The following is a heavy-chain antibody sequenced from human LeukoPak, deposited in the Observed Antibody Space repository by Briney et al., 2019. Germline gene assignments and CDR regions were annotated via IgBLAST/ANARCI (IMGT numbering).Heavy chain of an antibody. Sequence: GGSLRLSCAASGFTFRTFAMSWVRQAPGKGLEWVSSLSGIGGSDTSTYYADSVKGRFTISRDNSQNTLFLQMNSLRAEDTAVYYCAKGTATVTSRFFDYWGQGTRVTVSS. CDR3: AKGTATVTSRFFDY. D-gene: IGHD2-21*02. CDR1: GFTFRTFA. CDR2: LSGIGGSDTST. J-gene: IGHJ4*02. V-gene: IGHV3-23*01.